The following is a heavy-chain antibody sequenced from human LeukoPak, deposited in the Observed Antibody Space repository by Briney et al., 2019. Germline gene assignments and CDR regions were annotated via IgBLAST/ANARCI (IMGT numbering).Heavy chain of an antibody. CDR1: GYTFTTYY. V-gene: IGHV1-46*01. J-gene: IGHJ4*02. Sequence: ASVKVSCKASGYTFTTYYMHWVRQAPGQGLEWMGIINPSGGSTTYAQKFQGRVTMTRDMSTSTVYMELSSLRSEDTAVYYCARDQGRIRGYSGHDSAFDYWGQGTLVTVSS. CDR3: ARDQGRIRGYSGHDSAFDY. D-gene: IGHD5-12*01. CDR2: INPSGGST.